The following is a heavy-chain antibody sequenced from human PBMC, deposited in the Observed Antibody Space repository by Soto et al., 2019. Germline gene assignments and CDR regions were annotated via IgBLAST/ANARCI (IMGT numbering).Heavy chain of an antibody. J-gene: IGHJ6*02. CDR3: ASARTDDYYYGMYV. V-gene: IGHV3-33*01. CDR1: GFTFSSYG. Sequence: QVQLVESGGGVVQPGRSLRLSCAASGFTFSSYGMHWVRQAPGKGLEWVAVIWYDGSNKYYADSVKGRFTISRDNSKNTLYLHMNSLRAEDTAVYYCASARTDDYYYGMYVWGQGTTVTVSS. CDR2: IWYDGSNK.